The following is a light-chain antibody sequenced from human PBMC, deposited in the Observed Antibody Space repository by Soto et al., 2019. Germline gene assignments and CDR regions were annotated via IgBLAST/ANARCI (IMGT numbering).Light chain of an antibody. CDR2: GAS. CDR3: QQYNHWPPYT. V-gene: IGKV3-15*01. CDR1: QRISNN. Sequence: LVMTPSPATLSVSPGEGATLSCRASQRISNNLPWYQQKPGHAPRLLIFGASTRATGIPARFSGSGSGTEFTLTISGLQSEDFAVYYCQQYNHWPPYTLGQGTRLEIK. J-gene: IGKJ2*01.